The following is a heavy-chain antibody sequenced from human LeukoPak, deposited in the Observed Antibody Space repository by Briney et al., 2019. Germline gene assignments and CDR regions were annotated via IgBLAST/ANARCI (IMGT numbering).Heavy chain of an antibody. CDR2: IKSKTDGGTT. Sequence: GGSLRLSCAASGFTFSNAWKSWVRQAPGKGLEWVGRIKSKTDGGTTDYAAPVKGRFTISRDDSKNTLYLQMNSLKTEDTAVYYCTTILWDSNSMDFDYWGQGTLVTVSS. D-gene: IGHD6-6*01. CDR3: TTILWDSNSMDFDY. V-gene: IGHV3-15*01. CDR1: GFTFSNAW. J-gene: IGHJ4*02.